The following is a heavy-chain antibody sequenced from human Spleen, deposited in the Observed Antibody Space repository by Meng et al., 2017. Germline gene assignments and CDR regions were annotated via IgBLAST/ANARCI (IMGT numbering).Heavy chain of an antibody. V-gene: IGHV3-7*01. Sequence: GESLKISCAASGFTFSSYWMSWVRQAPGKGLEWVANIKQDGSEKYYVDSVKGRFTISRDNAKNSLYLQMNSLRAEDTAVYYCARQYSSGWNDYWGQGTLVTVSS. CDR3: ARQYSSGWNDY. CDR2: IKQDGSEK. J-gene: IGHJ4*02. D-gene: IGHD6-19*01. CDR1: GFTFSSYW.